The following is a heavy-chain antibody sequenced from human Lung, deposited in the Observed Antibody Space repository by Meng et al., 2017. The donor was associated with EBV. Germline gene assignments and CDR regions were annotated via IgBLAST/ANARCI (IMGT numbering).Heavy chain of an antibody. V-gene: IGHV3-23*04. Sequence: EVQLVGSGGGLVQPGGSLRLSCAASGFTFSYFAMSWIRQAPGKGLEWVSAIGVSGVTYYADAVRGRFTISRDNSKNTVYLQVNSLRAEDTAAYYCAKEGPAPPDYFDSWGQGTLVTVSS. CDR1: GFTFSYFA. CDR3: AKEGPAPPDYFDS. J-gene: IGHJ4*02. CDR2: IGVSGVT.